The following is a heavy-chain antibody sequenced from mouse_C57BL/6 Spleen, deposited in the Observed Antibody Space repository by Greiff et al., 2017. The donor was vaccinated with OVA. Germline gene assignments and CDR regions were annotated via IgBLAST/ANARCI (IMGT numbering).Heavy chain of an antibody. CDR2: INYDGSST. CDR3: ARGDYDVPFAY. Sequence: VQLKESEGGLVQPGSSMKLSCTASGFTFSDYYMAWVRQVPEKGLEWVANINYDGSSTYYLDSLKSRFIISRDNAKNILYLQMSSLKSEDTATYYCARGDYDVPFAYWGQGTLVTVSA. CDR1: GFTFSDYY. D-gene: IGHD2-4*01. J-gene: IGHJ3*01. V-gene: IGHV5-16*01.